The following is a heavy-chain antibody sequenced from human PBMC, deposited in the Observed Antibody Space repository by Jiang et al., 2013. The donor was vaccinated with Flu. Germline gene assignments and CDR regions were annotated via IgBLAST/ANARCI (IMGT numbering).Heavy chain of an antibody. D-gene: IGHD3-9*01. Sequence: QLVESGAEVKKPGASVKVSCKASGYTFTSYDINWVRQATGQGLEWMGWMNPNSGNTGYAQKFQGRVTMTRNTSISTAYMELSSLRSEDTAVYYCARVVYFDWLEPYGMDVWGQGTTVTVSS. CDR1: GYTFTSYD. CDR3: ARVVYFDWLEPYGMDV. V-gene: IGHV1-8*01. J-gene: IGHJ6*02. CDR2: MNPNSGNT.